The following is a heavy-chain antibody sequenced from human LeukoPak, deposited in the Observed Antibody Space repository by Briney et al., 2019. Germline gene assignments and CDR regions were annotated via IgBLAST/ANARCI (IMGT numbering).Heavy chain of an antibody. CDR3: AREYETDIVVVPAAIDAFDI. Sequence: SQTLSLTCTVSGGSISSGGYYWSWIRQPPGKGLEWIGYIYHSGSTHYNPSLKSRVTISVDRSKNQFSLKLSSVTAADTAVYYCAREYETDIVVVPAAIDAFDIWGQGTMVTVSS. V-gene: IGHV4-30-2*01. CDR2: IYHSGST. CDR1: GGSISSGGYY. J-gene: IGHJ3*02. D-gene: IGHD2-2*02.